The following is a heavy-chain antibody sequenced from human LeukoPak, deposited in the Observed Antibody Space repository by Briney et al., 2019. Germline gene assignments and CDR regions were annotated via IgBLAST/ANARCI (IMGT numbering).Heavy chain of an antibody. J-gene: IGHJ3*02. CDR3: AKAGWYSAKTYATYDDAYDI. V-gene: IGHV3-49*04. CDR1: GFTFGDYA. Sequence: GGSLRLSCTVSGFTFGDYAMSWVRQAPGKGLEWVGFIRSKAYGGTTEYAASVKGRFTISRDDSKRIAYLQMNSLRGDDTAVYYCAKAGWYSAKTYATYDDAYDIWGQGTMVTVSS. D-gene: IGHD1-26*01. CDR2: IRSKAYGGTT.